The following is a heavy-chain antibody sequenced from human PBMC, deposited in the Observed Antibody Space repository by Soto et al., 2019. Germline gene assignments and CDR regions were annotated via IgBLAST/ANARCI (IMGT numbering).Heavy chain of an antibody. CDR3: AKDAATVTTNWYFDL. D-gene: IGHD4-17*01. V-gene: IGHV3-30*18. Sequence: QVQLVESGGGVVQPGRSLRLSCAASGFTFSTCSMHWVRQAPGKGLGWVAVISYEGSNKYYADSVKGRFTISRDNSNNTLFLQMNSLRAEDTAVYYCAKDAATVTTNWYFDLWGRGTLVTVSS. CDR2: ISYEGSNK. CDR1: GFTFSTCS. J-gene: IGHJ2*01.